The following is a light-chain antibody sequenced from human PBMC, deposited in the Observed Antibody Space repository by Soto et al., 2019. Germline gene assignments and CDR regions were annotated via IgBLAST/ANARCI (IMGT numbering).Light chain of an antibody. CDR3: QAWDSGTA. V-gene: IGLV3-1*01. J-gene: IGLJ2*01. Sequence: SYELTQPPSVSVSPGQTASITCSGDKLGDKYACWYQQKPGQSPVLVIYQDSKRPSGIPERFSGSNSGNTATLTISGTQAMDEADYYCQAWDSGTAFGGGTKLTVL. CDR1: KLGDKY. CDR2: QDS.